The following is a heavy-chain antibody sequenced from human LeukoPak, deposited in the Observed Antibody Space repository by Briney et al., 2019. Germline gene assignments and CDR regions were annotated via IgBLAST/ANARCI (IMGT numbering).Heavy chain of an antibody. J-gene: IGHJ5*02. Sequence: PSETLSLTCSVSGGSIDNHYWTWIRRPPGKGLEWIGHIYYSGSTTYNPSLKSRVTISVDTSKNRFSLKLSSVTPADTAAYYCARDLGYFGSGSYLGWFDPWGQGTLVTVSS. CDR1: GGSIDNHY. CDR3: ARDLGYFGSGSYLGWFDP. CDR2: IYYSGST. V-gene: IGHV4-59*11. D-gene: IGHD3-10*01.